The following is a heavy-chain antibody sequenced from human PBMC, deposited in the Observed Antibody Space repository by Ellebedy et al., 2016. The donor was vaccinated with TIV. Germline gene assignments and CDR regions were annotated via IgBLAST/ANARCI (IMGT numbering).Heavy chain of an antibody. Sequence: GESLKISCAASGFTFSSYGMHWVRQAPGKGLEWVALISYDGSNEVYADSVKGRFTISRDNSKNTLSLQLNSLRADDTAVYYCARGMTNHYFDYWGQGTLVTVSS. D-gene: IGHD4-11*01. CDR1: GFTFSSYG. CDR2: ISYDGSNE. J-gene: IGHJ4*02. CDR3: ARGMTNHYFDY. V-gene: IGHV3-30*03.